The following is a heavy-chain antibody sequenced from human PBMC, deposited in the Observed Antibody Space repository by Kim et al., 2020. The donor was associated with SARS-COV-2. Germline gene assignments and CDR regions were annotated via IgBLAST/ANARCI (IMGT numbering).Heavy chain of an antibody. J-gene: IGHJ6*02. CDR2: IKSKTDGGTT. Sequence: GGSLRLSCAASGFTFSNAWMSWVRQAPGKGLEWVGRIKSKTDGGTTDYAAPVKGRFTISRDDSKNTLYLQMNSLKTEDTAVYYCTATLLWFGEFKLPNYYYYGMDVWGQGTTVTVSS. D-gene: IGHD3-10*01. V-gene: IGHV3-15*01. CDR1: GFTFSNAW. CDR3: TATLLWFGEFKLPNYYYYGMDV.